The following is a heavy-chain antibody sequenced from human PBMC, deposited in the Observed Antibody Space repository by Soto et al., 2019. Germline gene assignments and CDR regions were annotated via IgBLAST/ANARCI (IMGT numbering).Heavy chain of an antibody. CDR2: IIPIFGTA. J-gene: IGHJ3*02. CDR3: ARGPGIAVAGTVGAFDI. D-gene: IGHD6-19*01. V-gene: IGHV1-69*12. CDR1: GGTFSSYA. Sequence: QVQLVQSGAEVKKPGSSVKVSCKASGGTFSSYAISWVRQAPGQGLEWMGGIIPIFGTANYAQKFQGRVTITADESTSTAYMELSSLRSEDTAVYYCARGPGIAVAGTVGAFDIWGQGTMVTVSS.